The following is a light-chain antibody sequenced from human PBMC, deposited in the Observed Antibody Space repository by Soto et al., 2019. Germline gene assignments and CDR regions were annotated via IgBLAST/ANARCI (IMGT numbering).Light chain of an antibody. V-gene: IGKV3-15*01. CDR3: QQYHDWPPIT. CDR1: QSVSSD. Sequence: EIVMTQSPATLSVSPGEGVTLSCRASQSVSSDLAWYQQKPGQSPRLLMYGASTRATDIPARFSGGGYGTEFTLTIRSLQSEDVAIYYCQQYHDWPPITFGPGTKVDIK. CDR2: GAS. J-gene: IGKJ3*01.